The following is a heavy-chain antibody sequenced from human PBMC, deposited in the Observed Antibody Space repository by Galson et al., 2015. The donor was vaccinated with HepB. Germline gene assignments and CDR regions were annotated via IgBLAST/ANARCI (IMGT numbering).Heavy chain of an antibody. Sequence: SVKVSCKASGGTFSSYAISWVRQAPGQGLEWMGGIIPIFGTANYAQKFQGRVTITADESTSTAYMELSSLRSEDTAVYYCAREFITIFGVVISIGYGMDVWGQGPTVPVSS. J-gene: IGHJ6*02. CDR2: IIPIFGTA. CDR3: AREFITIFGVVISIGYGMDV. D-gene: IGHD3-3*01. CDR1: GGTFSSYA. V-gene: IGHV1-69*13.